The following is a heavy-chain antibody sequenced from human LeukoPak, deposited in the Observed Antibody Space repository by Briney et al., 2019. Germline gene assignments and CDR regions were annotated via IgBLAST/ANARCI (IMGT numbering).Heavy chain of an antibody. D-gene: IGHD1-14*01. Sequence: PGGSLRLSCAASGFTFSTYSMNWVHQAPGKGLEWVSSIGSSNSYIYYADSAKGRFTISRDNAKNSLYLQMSSLGAEDTAVYYCAGASGGNRPFDYWGQGTLVTVSS. CDR3: AGASGGNRPFDY. J-gene: IGHJ4*02. CDR2: IGSSNSYI. CDR1: GFTFSTYS. V-gene: IGHV3-21*01.